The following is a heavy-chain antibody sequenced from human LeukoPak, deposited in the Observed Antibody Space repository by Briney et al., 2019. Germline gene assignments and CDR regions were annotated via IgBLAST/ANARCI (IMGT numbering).Heavy chain of an antibody. CDR1: GFTFSSYS. Sequence: GGSLRLSCAASGFTFSSYSMNWVRQAPGKGLEWVSFISSSGTYIYYADSMKGRFTISRDNAKNSLYLQMNSLRAEDTALYYCARNGGNSDFDYWGQGTLVTVSS. CDR2: ISSSGTYI. V-gene: IGHV3-21*01. CDR3: ARNGGNSDFDY. D-gene: IGHD4-23*01. J-gene: IGHJ4*02.